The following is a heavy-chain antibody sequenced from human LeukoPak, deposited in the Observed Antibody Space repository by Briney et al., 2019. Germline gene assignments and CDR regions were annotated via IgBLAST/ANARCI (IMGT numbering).Heavy chain of an antibody. CDR1: GFTVSSNY. CDR2: ISSNGGST. J-gene: IGHJ4*02. Sequence: PGGSLRLSCAASGFTVSSNYMSWVRQAPGKGLEYVSAISSNGGSTYYADSVKGRFTISRDNSKNTLYLQMSSLRAEDTAVYYCVKARDSLGYGDYGFDYWGQGTLVTVSS. CDR3: VKARDSLGYGDYGFDY. D-gene: IGHD4-17*01. V-gene: IGHV3-64D*06.